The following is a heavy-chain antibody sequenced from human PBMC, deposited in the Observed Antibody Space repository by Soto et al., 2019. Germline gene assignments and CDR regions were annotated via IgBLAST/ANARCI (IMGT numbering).Heavy chain of an antibody. CDR3: AKDTLGIGY. J-gene: IGHJ4*02. CDR2: ISGSGGST. Sequence: GGSLRLSCAASGFTVSSNYMSRVRQAPGKGLEWVSVISGSGGSTYYADSVKGRFTISRDNSKNTLYLQMNSLRAEDTAVYYCAKDTLGIGYWGQGTLVTVSS. D-gene: IGHD1-26*01. CDR1: GFTVSSNY. V-gene: IGHV3-23*01.